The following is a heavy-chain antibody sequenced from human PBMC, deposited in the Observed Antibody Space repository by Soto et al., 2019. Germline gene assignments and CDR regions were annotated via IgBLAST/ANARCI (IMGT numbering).Heavy chain of an antibody. CDR2: ITSASDYI. J-gene: IGHJ3*02. V-gene: IGHV3-21*01. CDR3: ARVGTRSSTPLDI. D-gene: IGHD1-26*01. Sequence: GGSLRLSCVASGFMFTRSTMNWVRQAPGKGLEWVSSITSASDYIFYADSVKGRFTISRDNAKNSLYLQMNSLRAEDTAVYYCARVGTRSSTPLDIWGQATMVTVSS. CDR1: GFMFTRST.